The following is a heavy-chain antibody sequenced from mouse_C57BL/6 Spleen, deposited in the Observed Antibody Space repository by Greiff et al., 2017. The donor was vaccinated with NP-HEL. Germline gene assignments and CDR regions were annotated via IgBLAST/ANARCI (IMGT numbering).Heavy chain of an antibody. Sequence: VQLKESVAELVRPGASVKLSCTASGFNITNTYMHWVKQRPEQGLEWIGRIDPANGNTKYAPKFKGKATLTADTSSNTAYLQRRSLTSEDAAFCYCAGGLRDYYAMDVWGQGTSVTVSS. CDR2: IDPANGNT. CDR3: AGGLRDYYAMDV. CDR1: GFNITNTY. V-gene: IGHV14-3*01. J-gene: IGHJ4*01.